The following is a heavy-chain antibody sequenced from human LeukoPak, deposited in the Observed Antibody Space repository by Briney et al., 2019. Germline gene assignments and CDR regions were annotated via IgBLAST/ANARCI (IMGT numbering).Heavy chain of an antibody. V-gene: IGHV1-69*13. CDR1: GGTFSSYA. J-gene: IGHJ4*02. D-gene: IGHD3-16*02. CDR2: IIPIFGTA. Sequence: ASVKVSCKASGGTFSSYAISWVRQAPGQGLEWMGGIIPIFGTANYAQKFQGRGTITADESTSTAYMELSSLRSEDTAVYYCARGPTVGSYRYTVDYWGQGTLVTVSS. CDR3: ARGPTVGSYRYTVDY.